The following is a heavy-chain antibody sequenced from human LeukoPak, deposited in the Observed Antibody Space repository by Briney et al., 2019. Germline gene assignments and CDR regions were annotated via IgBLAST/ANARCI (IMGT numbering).Heavy chain of an antibody. D-gene: IGHD6-13*01. V-gene: IGHV3-7*01. CDR3: ASLPADRTAALEFDL. CDR2: IKQDGRER. CDR1: GFTLSSFW. Sequence: PGGSLRLSCATSGFTLSSFWMSWVRQTPGKGLEWVANIKQDGRERYYVDSVKGRSTISRDNAKNSLFLQMNSLRAEDTAVYYCASLPADRTAALEFDLRGRGTLVTVSS. J-gene: IGHJ2*01.